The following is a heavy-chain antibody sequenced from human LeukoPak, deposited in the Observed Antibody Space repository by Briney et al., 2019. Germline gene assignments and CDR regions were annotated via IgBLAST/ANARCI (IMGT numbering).Heavy chain of an antibody. CDR1: GFSVSTNY. J-gene: IGHJ6*02. D-gene: IGHD3-3*01. V-gene: IGHV3-66*01. CDR3: ARDRFNGMDV. CDR2: IYSDDST. Sequence: GGSLRLSCTTSGFSVSTNYMTWVRQAPGKGLEWVSIIYSDDSTYYADSVKGRFTISRDISKSTLYLQMNSLRVEDTAVHFCARDRFNGMDVWGQGTTVTVSS.